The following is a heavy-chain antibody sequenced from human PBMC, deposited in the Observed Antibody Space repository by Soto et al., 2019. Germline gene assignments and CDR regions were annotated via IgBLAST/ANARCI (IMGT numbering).Heavy chain of an antibody. V-gene: IGHV5-51*03. Sequence: EVQLVQSGAEVKKPGESLKISCKGSGYSFTSYWIGWVRQMPGKGLEWMGIIYPGDSDTRYSPSFQGQVTISADKSISTAYLQWSSLKASDTAMYYCARVRSTEQLAIYFDYWGQGTLVTVSS. CDR2: IYPGDSDT. CDR1: GYSFTSYW. D-gene: IGHD6-6*01. CDR3: ARVRSTEQLAIYFDY. J-gene: IGHJ4*02.